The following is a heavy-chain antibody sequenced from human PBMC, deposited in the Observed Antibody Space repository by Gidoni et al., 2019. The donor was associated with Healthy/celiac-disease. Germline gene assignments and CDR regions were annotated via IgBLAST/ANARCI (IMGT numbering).Heavy chain of an antibody. CDR3: AKSIFRDWQISLNYYYYYGMDV. V-gene: IGHV3-43*01. CDR2: ISWDGGST. Sequence: EVQLVESGGVVVQPGGSLRLSCAASGFTFDDYTMHWVRQAPGKGLEWVSLISWDGGSTYYADSVKGRFTISRDNSKNSLYLQMNSLRTEDTALYYCAKSIFRDWQISLNYYYYYGMDVWGQGTTVTVSS. D-gene: IGHD2-21*01. J-gene: IGHJ6*02. CDR1: GFTFDDYT.